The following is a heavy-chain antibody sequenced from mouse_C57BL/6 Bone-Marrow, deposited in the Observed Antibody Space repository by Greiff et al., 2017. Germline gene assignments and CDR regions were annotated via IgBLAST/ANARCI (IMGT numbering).Heavy chain of an antibody. V-gene: IGHV1-81*01. Sequence: QVQLQQSGAELARPGASVKLSCKASGYTFTSYGISWVKQRTGQGLEWIGEIYPRSGNTYYNEKFKGKATLTADKSSSTAYMELRSLTSEDSAVYFCARGSRTMVSYWYFDVWGTGTTVTFSS. CDR1: GYTFTSYG. CDR2: IYPRSGNT. D-gene: IGHD1-1*02. J-gene: IGHJ1*03. CDR3: ARGSRTMVSYWYFDV.